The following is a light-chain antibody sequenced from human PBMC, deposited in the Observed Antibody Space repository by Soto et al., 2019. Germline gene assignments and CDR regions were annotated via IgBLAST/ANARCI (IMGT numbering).Light chain of an antibody. Sequence: QSALTQPASVSGSPGQSITISCTGTSSDVGSYNLVSWYQQHPGKAPKLMIYAGSRRSSGVSNRFSGSKSGNTASLTISGLQAEDEADYYCCSYAGSWVFGGGTKLTVL. CDR1: SSDVGSYNL. CDR3: CSYAGSWV. J-gene: IGLJ3*02. V-gene: IGLV2-23*01. CDR2: AGS.